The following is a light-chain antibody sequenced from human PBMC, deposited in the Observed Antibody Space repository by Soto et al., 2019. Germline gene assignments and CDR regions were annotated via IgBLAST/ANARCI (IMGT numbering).Light chain of an antibody. V-gene: IGKV3-11*01. CDR2: DTS. J-gene: IGKJ4*01. CDR3: QQRSNWLT. Sequence: EIVWTQSPATLSLSPGERSTLSCRASQIVARFLAWYQQKPGQAPRLLIYDTSNRATGIPARFSGSGSGTDFTLTISSLEPEDFAVYYCQQRSNWLTFGGGTKVEIK. CDR1: QIVARF.